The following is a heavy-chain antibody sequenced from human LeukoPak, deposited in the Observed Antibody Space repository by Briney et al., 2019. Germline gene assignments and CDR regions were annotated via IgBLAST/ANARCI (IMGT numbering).Heavy chain of an antibody. CDR3: ARDPGSVVVYYYFDY. V-gene: IGHV3-30-3*01. CDR2: ISYDGSNK. Sequence: GGSLRLSCAASGFTFSSYAMHWVRQAPGKGLEWVAVISYDGSNKYYADSVKGRFTISRDNSKNTLYLQMNSLRAEDTVVYYCARDPGSVVVYYYFDYWGQGTLVTVSS. CDR1: GFTFSSYA. J-gene: IGHJ4*02. D-gene: IGHD2-2*01.